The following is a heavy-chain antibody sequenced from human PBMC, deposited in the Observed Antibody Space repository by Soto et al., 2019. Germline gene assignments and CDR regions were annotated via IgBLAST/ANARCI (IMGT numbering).Heavy chain of an antibody. D-gene: IGHD5-18*01. CDR1: GGSFSPNY. J-gene: IGHJ6*02. Sequence: SETLSLTCTVSGGSFSPNYWAWIRQPPGKGLEWIGYIYYAGTTSYNPSLKSRVSITLETSKSQFSLRLTSVTASDTAVYFCAGQLWPRENYYYYGMDVWGQGTTVTVSS. CDR3: AGQLWPRENYYYYGMDV. V-gene: IGHV4-59*08. CDR2: IYYAGTT.